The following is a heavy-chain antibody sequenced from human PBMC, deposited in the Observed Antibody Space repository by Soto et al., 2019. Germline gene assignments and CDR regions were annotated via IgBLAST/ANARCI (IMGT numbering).Heavy chain of an antibody. V-gene: IGHV4-4*07. CDR2: IYTSGST. CDR1: GGSISSYY. Sequence: SETLSLTCTVSGGSISSYYWSWIRQPAGKGLEWIGRIYTSGSTNYNPSLKSRVTMSVDTSKNQFSLKLSSVTAADTAVYYCARVRSTAGYYYYGMDVWGQGTTVTVSS. CDR3: ARVRSTAGYYYYGMDV. D-gene: IGHD6-13*01. J-gene: IGHJ6*02.